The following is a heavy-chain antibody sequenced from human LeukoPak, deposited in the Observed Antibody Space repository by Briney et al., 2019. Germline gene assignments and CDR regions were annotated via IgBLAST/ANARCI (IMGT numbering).Heavy chain of an antibody. CDR1: GGSFSGYY. D-gene: IGHD3-10*01. CDR2: INHSGST. J-gene: IGHJ6*04. Sequence: PSETLSLTCAVYGGSFSGYYWSWIRQPPGKGREWIGEINHSGSTNYSPSLKSRVTISVDTSKNQFSLKLSSVTAADTAVYYCARGFITMVRGVKRHYYGMDVWGKGTTVTVSS. CDR3: ARGFITMVRGVKRHYYGMDV. V-gene: IGHV4-34*01.